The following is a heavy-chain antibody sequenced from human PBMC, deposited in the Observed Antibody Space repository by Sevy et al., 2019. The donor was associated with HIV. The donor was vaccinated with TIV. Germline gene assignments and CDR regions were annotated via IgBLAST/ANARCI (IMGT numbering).Heavy chain of an antibody. CDR2: ISYDGSNK. D-gene: IGHD3-10*01. J-gene: IGHJ6*02. CDR3: ARGGGSGSYFFVTYYYYGMDV. Sequence: GGSLRLSCAASGFTFSSYAMHWVRQAPGKGLEWVAVISYDGSNKYYAYSVKGRFTISRDNSKNTLYLQMNSLRAEDTAVYYCARGGGSGSYFFVTYYYYGMDVWGQGTTVTVSS. CDR1: GFTFSSYA. V-gene: IGHV3-30-3*01.